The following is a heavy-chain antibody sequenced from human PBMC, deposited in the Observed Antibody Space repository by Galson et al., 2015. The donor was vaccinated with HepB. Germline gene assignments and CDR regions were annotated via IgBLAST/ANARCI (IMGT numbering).Heavy chain of an antibody. V-gene: IGHV5-51*01. Sequence: QSGAEVKKPGESQKISCQGSGYTFTNYWIGWVRQMPGKGLEWMGIIQPGDSYTIYSPSFQGQVTISVDKSINTAYLQWSSLKASDTAIYYCARHGRVSANNNYFDFWGQGTLVTVSS. D-gene: IGHD1-26*01. J-gene: IGHJ4*02. CDR1: GYTFTNYW. CDR3: ARHGRVSANNNYFDF. CDR2: IQPGDSYT.